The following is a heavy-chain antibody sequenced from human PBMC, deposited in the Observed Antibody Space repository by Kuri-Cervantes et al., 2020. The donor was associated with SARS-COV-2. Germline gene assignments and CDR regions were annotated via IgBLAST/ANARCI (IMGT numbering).Heavy chain of an antibody. CDR1: GFTFNRHP. Sequence: GESLKISCAASGFTFNRHPMNWVRQAPGKGLEWVSYIHNSLDVIYYADSVRGRFTISRDNARNSLYLQMNSLRVDDTAVYYCTRDQRSGNMDVWGQGTTVTASS. V-gene: IGHV3-48*04. J-gene: IGHJ6*02. D-gene: IGHD6-25*01. CDR2: IHNSLDVI. CDR3: TRDQRSGNMDV.